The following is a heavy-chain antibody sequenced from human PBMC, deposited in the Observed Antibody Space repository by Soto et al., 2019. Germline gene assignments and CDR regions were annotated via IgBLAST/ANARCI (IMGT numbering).Heavy chain of an antibody. CDR2: ISAGGCST. V-gene: IGHV3-23*01. D-gene: IGHD1-20*01. CDR3: VKAVYLLDFDY. CDR1: GITFSTYA. Sequence: GSLRLSCAASGITFSTYAMSWVRQAPGKGLEWVSVISAGGCSTYYADSVKGRFTISRDNSKNTVYLQTNSLRAEDTAVYYCVKAVYLLDFDYWGKGTLVTVSS. J-gene: IGHJ4*02.